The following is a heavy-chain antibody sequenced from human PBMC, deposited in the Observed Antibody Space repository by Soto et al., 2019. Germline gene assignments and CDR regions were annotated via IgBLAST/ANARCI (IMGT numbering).Heavy chain of an antibody. Sequence: QVQLVESGGGVVQPGRSLRLSCAASGFTFSSYGMHWVRQAPGKGLEWVAVIWYDGSNKYYADSVKGRFTISRDNSKNTLYLQMNSLRAEDTAVYYCARDGIAAAGTIGYYFDYWGQGTLVTVSS. D-gene: IGHD6-13*01. J-gene: IGHJ4*02. CDR2: IWYDGSNK. CDR1: GFTFSSYG. CDR3: ARDGIAAAGTIGYYFDY. V-gene: IGHV3-33*01.